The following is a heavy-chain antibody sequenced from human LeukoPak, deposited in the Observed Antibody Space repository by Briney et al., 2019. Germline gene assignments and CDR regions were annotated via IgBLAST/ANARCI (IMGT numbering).Heavy chain of an antibody. V-gene: IGHV4-4*07. CDR3: ARDGGYCSGGSCYSLSSFSFDP. CDR1: GGSIRSYY. D-gene: IGHD2-15*01. CDR2: IYTSGST. J-gene: IGHJ5*02. Sequence: PSETLSLTCTVSGGSIRSYYWTWIRQPAGKGLEWIGRIYTSGSTNYNPSLKSRVTMSVDTSKNQFSLKLSSVTAADTAVYYCARDGGYCSGGSCYSLSSFSFDPRGQGTLVTVSS.